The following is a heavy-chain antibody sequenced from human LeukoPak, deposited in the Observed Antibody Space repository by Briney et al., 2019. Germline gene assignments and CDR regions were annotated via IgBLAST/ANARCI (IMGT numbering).Heavy chain of an antibody. Sequence: GGSLRLSCAASGFTFSSYAMSWVRQAPGKGLEWVSGLSGSGVSTYYAGSVKGRFTISRDNSKNTLYLQMNSLRAEDTAVYYCAKDLRWAVAGTGDYWGQGTLVTVSS. CDR3: AKDLRWAVAGTGDY. J-gene: IGHJ4*02. V-gene: IGHV3-23*01. D-gene: IGHD6-19*01. CDR1: GFTFSSYA. CDR2: LSGSGVST.